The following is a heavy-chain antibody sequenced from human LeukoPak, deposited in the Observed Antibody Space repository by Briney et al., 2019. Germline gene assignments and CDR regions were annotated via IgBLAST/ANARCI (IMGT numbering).Heavy chain of an antibody. CDR1: GFTFSDYY. Sequence: GGSLRLSCAASGFTFSDYYMSWIRQAPGKGLEWVSYISSSSYTNYADPVKGRFTISRDNAKNSLYLQMNSLRAEDTAVYYCASRWLSSDHDAFDIWGQGTMVTVSS. J-gene: IGHJ3*02. V-gene: IGHV3-11*06. CDR2: ISSSSYT. CDR3: ASRWLSSDHDAFDI. D-gene: IGHD5-12*01.